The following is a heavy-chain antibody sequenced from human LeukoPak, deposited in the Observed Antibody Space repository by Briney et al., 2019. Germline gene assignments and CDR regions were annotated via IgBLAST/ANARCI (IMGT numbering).Heavy chain of an antibody. J-gene: IGHJ6*02. D-gene: IGHD2-21*01. Sequence: GGSLRLSCAASGFTFSSYGMQWVRQAPGKGLEWVAGINPDGSKKYYVDAVKGRFTISRDNSKNTLYLQMNSLRVEDTAMYYRARDLSYFSFDDWGQGTTVTVSS. V-gene: IGHV3-33*01. CDR1: GFTFSSYG. CDR2: INPDGSKK. CDR3: ARDLSYFSFDD.